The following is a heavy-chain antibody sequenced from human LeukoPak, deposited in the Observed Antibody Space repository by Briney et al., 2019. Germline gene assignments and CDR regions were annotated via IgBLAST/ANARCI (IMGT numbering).Heavy chain of an antibody. CDR1: GFTFSSYS. Sequence: GGSLRLSCAASGFTFSSYSMNWVRQAPGKGLEWVSYISSSSSTIYYADSVKGRFTISRDNAKNSLYLQMNSLRAEDTAVYYCAREDYVWGSYRSFFNYYYMDVWGKGTTVTVSS. D-gene: IGHD3-16*02. CDR2: ISSSSSTI. J-gene: IGHJ6*03. V-gene: IGHV3-48*01. CDR3: AREDYVWGSYRSFFNYYYMDV.